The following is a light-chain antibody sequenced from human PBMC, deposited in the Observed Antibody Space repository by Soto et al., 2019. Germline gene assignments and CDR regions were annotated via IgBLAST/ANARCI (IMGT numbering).Light chain of an antibody. CDR3: QQRKSYPIT. CDR2: AAS. J-gene: IGKJ5*01. CDR1: QDINTY. V-gene: IGKV1-9*01. Sequence: DIPLTQSPSFLSASVGDRVTITCRASQDINTYSAWYQQKPGKAPKLLIFAASTLQNGVPSRFSGSGSGTEFTVTITSLQPEDFATYYCQQRKSYPITFGQGTRLEIK.